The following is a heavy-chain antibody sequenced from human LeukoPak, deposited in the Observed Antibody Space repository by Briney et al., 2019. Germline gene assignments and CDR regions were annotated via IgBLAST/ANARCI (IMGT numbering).Heavy chain of an antibody. J-gene: IGHJ4*02. Sequence: KNGESLKISCKGSGYNFANSRIGWVRLMPGKGLEWMGSINPGDSETAYSPSFKGQVTILVDKSTTTAYLQWRSLEVSDTAMYYCTRHGDGFRYWGQGTLVTISS. CDR3: TRHGDGFRY. CDR2: INPGDSET. CDR1: GYNFANSR. D-gene: IGHD2-21*02. V-gene: IGHV5-51*01.